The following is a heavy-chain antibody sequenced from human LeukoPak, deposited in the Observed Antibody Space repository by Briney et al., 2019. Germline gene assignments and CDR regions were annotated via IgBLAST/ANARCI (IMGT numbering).Heavy chain of an antibody. D-gene: IGHD3-22*01. Sequence: GGSLRLSCAVSGLTLSNYGMSWVRQAPGKGLEWLAGISGSGGSTNYADSVKGRFTISRDNPKNTLYLQMNSLTVEDTAVYFCAKRGVVIRVILVGFHKEAYYFDSWGQGALVTVSS. CDR1: GLTLSNYG. CDR2: ISGSGGST. J-gene: IGHJ4*02. V-gene: IGHV3-23*01. CDR3: AKRGVVIRVILVGFHKEAYYFDS.